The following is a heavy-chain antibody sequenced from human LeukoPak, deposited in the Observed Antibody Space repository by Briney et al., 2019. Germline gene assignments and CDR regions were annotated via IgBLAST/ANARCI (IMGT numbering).Heavy chain of an antibody. J-gene: IGHJ4*02. CDR2: ISGSGDNT. CDR3: AKGSYYDSSGSFYFDY. Sequence: PGGSLRLSCAAPGFTFSSYAMSWVRQAPGKGLEWVSGISGSGDNTYYADSVKGRFTISRDNSKNTLCVQVNSLGTEDTAAYYCAKGSYYDSSGSFYFDYWGQGTLVTVSS. D-gene: IGHD3-22*01. V-gene: IGHV3-23*01. CDR1: GFTFSSYA.